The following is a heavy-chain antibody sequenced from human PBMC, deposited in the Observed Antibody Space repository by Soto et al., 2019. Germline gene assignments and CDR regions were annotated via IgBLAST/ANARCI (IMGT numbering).Heavy chain of an antibody. D-gene: IGHD5-18*01. CDR3: AREEGYSYGYSWYFDL. J-gene: IGHJ2*01. CDR1: GGSISSGGYY. CDR2: IYYSGST. V-gene: IGHV4-31*03. Sequence: QVQLQESGPGLVKPSQTLSLTCTVSGGSISSGGYYWSLIRQHPGKGLEWIGYIYYSGSTYYNPSLKSRVTIPVDTSKNQFSLKLSSVTAADTAVYYCAREEGYSYGYSWYFDLWGRGTLVTVSS.